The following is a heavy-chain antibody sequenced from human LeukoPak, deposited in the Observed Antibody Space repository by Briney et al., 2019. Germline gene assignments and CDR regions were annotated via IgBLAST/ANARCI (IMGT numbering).Heavy chain of an antibody. Sequence: PGGSLRLSCAASGFTFSSYGMHWVRQAPGKGLEWVAAISYDGRNKEYVDSVKGRFTISRDNSKNTVYLQMNSLRAEDTAVYNCAKERGYSHGSDYWGQGTLVTVSS. CDR1: GFTFSSYG. D-gene: IGHD5-18*01. CDR2: ISYDGRNK. CDR3: AKERGYSHGSDY. V-gene: IGHV3-30*18. J-gene: IGHJ4*02.